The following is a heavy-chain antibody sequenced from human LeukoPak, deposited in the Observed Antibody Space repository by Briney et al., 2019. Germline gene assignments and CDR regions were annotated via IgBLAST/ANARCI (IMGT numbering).Heavy chain of an antibody. D-gene: IGHD3-10*01. CDR2: INPSGGST. Sequence: ASVKVSCKAPENTFSSYYLHWVRQGPGQGLEWMGIINPSGGSTTYAQKFQGRVTMTRDTSTSTVYMELSSLRSEDTAVYYCARGLVRGMISSLRRSPPHDYWGQGTLVTVSS. V-gene: IGHV1-46*01. J-gene: IGHJ4*02. CDR1: ENTFSSYY. CDR3: ARGLVRGMISSLRRSPPHDY.